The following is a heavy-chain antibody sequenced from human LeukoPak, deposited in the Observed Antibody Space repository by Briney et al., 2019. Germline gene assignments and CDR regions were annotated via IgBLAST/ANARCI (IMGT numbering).Heavy chain of an antibody. V-gene: IGHV3-23*01. D-gene: IGHD6-13*01. Sequence: GGSLRLSCAASGFTFSSYAMSWVRQAPGKGLEWVSAISGSGGSTYYADSAKGRFTISRDNSKNTLYLQMNSLRAEDTAVYYCAKRLDSSSWSRFDPWGQGTLVTVSS. CDR3: AKRLDSSSWSRFDP. CDR1: GFTFSSYA. J-gene: IGHJ5*02. CDR2: ISGSGGST.